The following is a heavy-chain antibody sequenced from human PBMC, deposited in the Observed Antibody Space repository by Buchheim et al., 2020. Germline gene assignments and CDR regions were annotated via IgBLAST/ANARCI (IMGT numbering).Heavy chain of an antibody. D-gene: IGHD6-6*01. CDR3: ARAESSSFDH. Sequence: QVQLVESGGGVVQPGTSLRLSCAASGFSFSSSAMHWVRQAPFQGLEWVAGISFDGRDKFYAGSVKGRFTLSRANSKNTLYLQMNSLRAEDTAVFYCARAESSSFDHWGQGTL. CDR1: GFSFSSSA. V-gene: IGHV3-30-3*01. CDR2: ISFDGRDK. J-gene: IGHJ4*02.